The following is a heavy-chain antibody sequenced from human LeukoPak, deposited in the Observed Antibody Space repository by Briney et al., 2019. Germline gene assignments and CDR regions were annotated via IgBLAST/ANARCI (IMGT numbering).Heavy chain of an antibody. Sequence: GGSLRLSCAASGFTFSGSAMHWVRQASGKGLEWVGRIRSKANSYATAYAASVKGRFTISRDDSKNTAYLQMNSLKTEDTAVYYCTRLGTAVAGSYWGQGTLVTVSS. CDR3: TRLGTAVAGSY. D-gene: IGHD6-19*01. CDR2: IRSKANSYAT. CDR1: GFTFSGSA. J-gene: IGHJ4*02. V-gene: IGHV3-73*01.